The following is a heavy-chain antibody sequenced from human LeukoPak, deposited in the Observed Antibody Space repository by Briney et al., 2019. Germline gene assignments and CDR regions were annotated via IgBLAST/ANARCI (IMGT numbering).Heavy chain of an antibody. D-gene: IGHD3-10*01. CDR2: IIPLFGTA. Sequence: GASVKVSCKASGGTFTSYAISWVRQAPGQGLEWMGGIIPLFGTANYAQKFQGRVTITADESTSKAYRELSSLRSEDTAVYHCARGQINYYGSGSYCNYYYMDVWGKGTTVTVSS. V-gene: IGHV1-69*13. J-gene: IGHJ6*03. CDR1: GGTFTSYA. CDR3: ARGQINYYGSGSYCNYYYMDV.